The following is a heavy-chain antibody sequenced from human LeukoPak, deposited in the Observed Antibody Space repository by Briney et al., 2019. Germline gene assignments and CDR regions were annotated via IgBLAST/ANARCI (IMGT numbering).Heavy chain of an antibody. CDR1: GGTFSSYA. CDR2: IIPIFGIA. V-gene: IGHV1-69*04. Sequence: GSSVKVSCKASGGTFSSYAISWVRQAPGQGLEWMGRIIPIFGIANYAQKFQGRVTITADKSTSTAYMELSSLRSGDTAVYYCARVPYTYSSSWYYFDYWGQGTLVTVSS. D-gene: IGHD6-13*01. CDR3: ARVPYTYSSSWYYFDY. J-gene: IGHJ4*02.